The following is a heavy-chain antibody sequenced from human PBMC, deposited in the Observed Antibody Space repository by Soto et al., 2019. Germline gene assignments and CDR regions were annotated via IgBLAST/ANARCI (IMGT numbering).Heavy chain of an antibody. J-gene: IGHJ4*02. Sequence: ASVKVSCKASGYTFTSYYMHWVRQAPGQGLEWMGIINPSGGSTSYAQKFQGRVAMTRDTSTSTVYMELSSLRSEDTAVYYCARDDSGYAAFDYWGQGTLVTVSS. CDR2: INPSGGST. V-gene: IGHV1-46*03. CDR1: GYTFTSYY. CDR3: ARDDSGYAAFDY. D-gene: IGHD5-12*01.